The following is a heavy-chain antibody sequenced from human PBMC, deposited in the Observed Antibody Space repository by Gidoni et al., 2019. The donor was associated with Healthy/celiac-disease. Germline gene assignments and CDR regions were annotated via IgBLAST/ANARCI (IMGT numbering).Heavy chain of an antibody. D-gene: IGHD3-10*01. Sequence: QVQRVKSGAEVKKPGASVKVSCKASGDTFTSYDINWVRQATGQGLEWMGWMNPNSGNTGYAQKFQGRVTMTRHTSISTAYMELSSLRSEDTAVYYCARGGQLLWFGESVYWGQGTLVTVSS. CDR2: MNPNSGNT. CDR3: ARGGQLLWFGESVY. V-gene: IGHV1-8*01. J-gene: IGHJ4*02. CDR1: GDTFTSYD.